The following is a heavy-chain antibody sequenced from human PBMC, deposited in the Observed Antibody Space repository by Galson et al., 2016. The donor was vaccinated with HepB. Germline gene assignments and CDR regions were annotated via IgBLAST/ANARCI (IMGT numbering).Heavy chain of an antibody. V-gene: IGHV4-39*01. CDR1: GDSISGSSYF. Sequence: SETLSLTCNVSGDSISGSSYFWGWIRQPPGKGLEWIGGIYYTGSTDHNPSLKSRVTISVDTSKNQFSLKLNSVTAADTAVYYCGRRRGCFPDYWGQGTLVTVSS. J-gene: IGHJ4*02. D-gene: IGHD4/OR15-4a*01. CDR3: GRRRGCFPDY. CDR2: IYYTGST.